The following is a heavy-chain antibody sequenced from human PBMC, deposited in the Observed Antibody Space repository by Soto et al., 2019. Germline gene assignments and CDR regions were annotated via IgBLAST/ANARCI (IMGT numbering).Heavy chain of an antibody. Sequence: PGGSLRLSCAASGFTFSSYAMSWVRQAPGKGLEWVSAISGSGGSTYYADSLKGRFTISRDNSKNTLYLQMNSLRAEDTAVYYCAKENGYSSSWFEFDYWGQGTLVTVSS. J-gene: IGHJ4*02. CDR3: AKENGYSSSWFEFDY. CDR1: GFTFSSYA. V-gene: IGHV3-23*01. D-gene: IGHD6-13*01. CDR2: ISGSGGST.